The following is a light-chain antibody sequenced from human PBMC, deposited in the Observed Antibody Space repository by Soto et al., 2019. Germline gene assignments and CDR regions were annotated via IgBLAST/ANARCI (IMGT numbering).Light chain of an antibody. CDR1: QSVSSN. J-gene: IGKJ1*01. CDR2: GAS. CDR3: QEYNNWPWT. V-gene: IGKV3-15*01. Sequence: IVITQSPSTLSVSQKDRATLSGGASQSVSSNLAWYQQKPGKAPRLLIYGASTRATGIPARFSGSGSETEFTLTISSLQSEDFAVYFCQEYNNWPWTFGQGTKVDIK.